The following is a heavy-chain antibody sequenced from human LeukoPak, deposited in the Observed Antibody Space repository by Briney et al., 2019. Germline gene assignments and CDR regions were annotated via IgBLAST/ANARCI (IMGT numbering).Heavy chain of an antibody. CDR3: ARGRKHIVVVTAGRYFDY. V-gene: IGHV4-34*01. CDR1: GGSFSGYY. Sequence: SETLSLTCAVYGGSFSGYYWSWIRQPPGKGLEWIGEINHSGSTNYNPSLKSRDTISVDTSKNQFSLKLSSVTAADTAVYYCARGRKHIVVVTAGRYFDYWGQGTLVTVSS. D-gene: IGHD2-21*02. J-gene: IGHJ4*02. CDR2: INHSGST.